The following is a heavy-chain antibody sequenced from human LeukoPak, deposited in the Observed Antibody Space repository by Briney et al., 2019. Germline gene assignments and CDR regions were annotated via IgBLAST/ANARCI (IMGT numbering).Heavy chain of an antibody. Sequence: ASVKVSCKASGYTFTSYGISWVRQAPGQGLEWMGWISAYNGNTNYAQKLPGRVTMATDTSTSTAYMELRSLRSDDTAVYYCARAYSSSRPAYYYYYMDVWGKGATVTVSS. D-gene: IGHD6-6*01. CDR1: GYTFTSYG. V-gene: IGHV1-18*01. CDR2: ISAYNGNT. J-gene: IGHJ6*03. CDR3: ARAYSSSRPAYYYYYMDV.